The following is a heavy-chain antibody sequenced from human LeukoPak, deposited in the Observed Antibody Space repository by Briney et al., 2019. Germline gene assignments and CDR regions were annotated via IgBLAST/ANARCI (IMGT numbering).Heavy chain of an antibody. CDR1: GYSFTSYW. Sequence: GESLKLSCKGSGYSFTSYWIGWVRQMPGKGLEWMGIIYPGDSDTRYSPSFQGQVTISADKSISPAYLQWSSLKASDPAMYYCARHYYYDSSGSYAFDIWGQGTMVTVSS. J-gene: IGHJ3*02. CDR3: ARHYYYDSSGSYAFDI. D-gene: IGHD3-22*01. V-gene: IGHV5-51*01. CDR2: IYPGDSDT.